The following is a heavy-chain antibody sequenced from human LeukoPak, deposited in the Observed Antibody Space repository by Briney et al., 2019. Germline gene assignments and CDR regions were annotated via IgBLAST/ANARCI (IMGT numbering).Heavy chain of an antibody. D-gene: IGHD3-9*01. CDR2: IYYSGST. CDR1: GGSISSSSYY. Sequence: MSSETLSLTCTVSGGSISSSSYYWGWIRQPPGKGLEWIGSIYYSGSTYYNPSLKSRVTISVDTSKNQFSLKLSSVTAADTAVYYCARLVSDILTGYYKPQGYYFDYWGQGTLVTASS. J-gene: IGHJ4*02. CDR3: ARLVSDILTGYYKPQGYYFDY. V-gene: IGHV4-39*01.